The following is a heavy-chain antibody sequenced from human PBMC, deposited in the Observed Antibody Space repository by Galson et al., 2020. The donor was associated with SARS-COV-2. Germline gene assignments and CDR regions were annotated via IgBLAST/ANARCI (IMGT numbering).Heavy chain of an antibody. CDR3: ARGPAWWEWELPVWAFDI. CDR2: IYYSGST. V-gene: IGHV4-31*03. CDR1: GGSISSGGYY. D-gene: IGHD1-26*01. Sequence: ASETLSLTCTVSGGSISSGGYYWSWIRQHPGKGLEWIGYIYYSGSTYYNPSLKSRVTISVDTSKNQFSLKLSSVTAADTAVYYCARGPAWWEWELPVWAFDIWGQGTMVTVSS. J-gene: IGHJ3*02.